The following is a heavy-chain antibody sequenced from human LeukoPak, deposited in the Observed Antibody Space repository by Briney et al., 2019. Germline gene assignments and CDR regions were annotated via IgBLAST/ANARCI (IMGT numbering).Heavy chain of an antibody. CDR2: ISSSGTTI. CDR1: GFTFSDYY. J-gene: IGHJ4*02. V-gene: IGHV3-11*04. CDR3: ARDGDYVWGSYRRFDY. D-gene: IGHD3-16*02. Sequence: GGSLRLSCAASGFTFSDYYMSWLRQAPGKGLEWVSYISSSGTTIYYADSVKGRFTISRDNAKNSLYLQMNSLTAEDTAVYYCARDGDYVWGSYRRFDYWGQGTLVTVSS.